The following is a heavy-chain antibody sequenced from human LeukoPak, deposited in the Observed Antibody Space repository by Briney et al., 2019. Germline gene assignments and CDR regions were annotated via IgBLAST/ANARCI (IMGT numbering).Heavy chain of an antibody. Sequence: PSETLSLTCTVSGGSISSYYWSWIRQPPGRGLEWIGYIYYSGSTNYNPSLKSRVTISVDTSKNQFSLKLSSVTAADTAVYYCARRGSLLGLVPLFDYWGQGTLVTVSS. V-gene: IGHV4-59*08. CDR1: GGSISSYY. CDR2: IYYSGST. CDR3: ARRGSLLGLVPLFDY. D-gene: IGHD3-10*01. J-gene: IGHJ4*02.